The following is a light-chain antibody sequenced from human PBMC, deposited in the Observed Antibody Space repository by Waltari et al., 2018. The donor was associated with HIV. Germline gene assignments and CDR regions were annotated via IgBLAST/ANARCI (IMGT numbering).Light chain of an antibody. CDR3: QSGHNSDSI. J-gene: IGLJ2*01. CDR2: KDN. CDR1: ALSRPF. V-gene: IGLV3-25*03. Sequence: SYELTQAPSVSVSPGRTAKITCSGDALSRPFVFWYQQKSGQAPRMMIFKDNERPSGIPARFSASSSGSTSTLTISGVQAEDEADYYCQSGHNSDSIFGGGTKLTVL.